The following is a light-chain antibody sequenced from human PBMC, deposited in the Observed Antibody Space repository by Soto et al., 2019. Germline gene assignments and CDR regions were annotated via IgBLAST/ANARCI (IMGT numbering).Light chain of an antibody. CDR3: QQCSSWPTVIT. CDR1: QTFSRH. J-gene: IGKJ5*01. V-gene: IGKV3-11*01. CDR2: DAS. Sequence: EIVLTQSPATLSLSPGERATLSCRASQTFSRHLAWYQQKPGQAPRLLIYDASKRATGIPARFSGRGSGTDFHRTISSVEREDFAVLYCQQCSSWPTVITVGQGTRLEIK.